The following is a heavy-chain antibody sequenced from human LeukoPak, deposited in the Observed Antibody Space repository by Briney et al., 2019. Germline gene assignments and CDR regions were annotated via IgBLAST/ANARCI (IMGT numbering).Heavy chain of an antibody. V-gene: IGHV3-48*02. CDR3: ARSPGYSSSGVADYYYYYGMDV. D-gene: IGHD6-13*01. CDR2: ISSSSSTI. CDR1: GFTFSSYS. J-gene: IGHJ6*02. Sequence: PGWSLTLSCAASGFTFSSYSMNWVRQAPGKGLEWVSYISSSSSTIYYADSVKGRFTISRDNAKNSLYLQMNSLRDEDTAVYYCARSPGYSSSGVADYYYYYGMDVWGQGTTVTVSS.